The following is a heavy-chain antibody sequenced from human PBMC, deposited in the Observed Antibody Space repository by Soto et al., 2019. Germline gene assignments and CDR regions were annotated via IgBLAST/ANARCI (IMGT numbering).Heavy chain of an antibody. J-gene: IGHJ4*01. D-gene: IGHD3-10*01. CDR1: GSSISSGYY. CDR3: AALWFGELAFNY. V-gene: IGHV4-38-2*02. CDR2: VYHNGIM. Sequence: SETLSLTCSVSGSSISSGYYWGWVRQAPGKGLEWLGSVYHNGIMFHNPSFQSRGTISVGTSMNQFSLNLRSVTDADTAVYYCAALWFGELAFNYWGHGMRVTVSS.